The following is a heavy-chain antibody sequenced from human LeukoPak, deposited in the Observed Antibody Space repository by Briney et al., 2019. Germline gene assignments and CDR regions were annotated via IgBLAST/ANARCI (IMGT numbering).Heavy chain of an antibody. CDR1: GYTFTSYD. J-gene: IGHJ4*02. Sequence: ASVKVSCKASGYTFTSYDINWVRQATGQGLEGMGLMNPNSGNTGYAQKLQGRVTMTRNTSISTAYMELSSLRSEDTAVYYCATNYDFWSGLVGSFDYWGQGTLVTVSS. V-gene: IGHV1-8*01. CDR2: MNPNSGNT. D-gene: IGHD3-3*01. CDR3: ATNYDFWSGLVGSFDY.